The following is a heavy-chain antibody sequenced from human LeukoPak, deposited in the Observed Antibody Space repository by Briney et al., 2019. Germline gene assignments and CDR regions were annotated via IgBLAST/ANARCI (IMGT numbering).Heavy chain of an antibody. CDR3: AKLVSDSSSY. Sequence: GSLRLSCAASRSAFSTYAMTWVRQYPGKGLEWVSGISGSGGNTYYSDSVKGRFTISRDNSKNNLYLQMNSLRAEDTAIYYCAKLVSDSSSYWGRGILVTVSS. J-gene: IGHJ4*02. D-gene: IGHD6-6*01. CDR2: ISGSGGNT. V-gene: IGHV3-23*01. CDR1: RSAFSTYA.